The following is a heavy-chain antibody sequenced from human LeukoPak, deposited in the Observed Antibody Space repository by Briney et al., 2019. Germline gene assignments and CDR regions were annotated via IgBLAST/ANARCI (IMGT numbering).Heavy chain of an antibody. CDR3: AKDQSPFYYYGSGSGNLFDY. D-gene: IGHD3-10*01. CDR1: GFTFSSYS. CDR2: ISGSGGST. V-gene: IGHV3-23*01. Sequence: PGGSLRLSCAASGFTFSSYSMNWVRQAPGKGLEWVSAISGSGGSTYYADSVKGRFTISRDNSKNTLYLQMNSLRAEDTAVYYCAKDQSPFYYYGSGSGNLFDYWGQGTLVTVSS. J-gene: IGHJ4*02.